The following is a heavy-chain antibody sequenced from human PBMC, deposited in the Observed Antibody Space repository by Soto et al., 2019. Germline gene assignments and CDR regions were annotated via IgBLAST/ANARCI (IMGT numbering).Heavy chain of an antibody. V-gene: IGHV3-23*01. D-gene: IGHD1-26*01. CDR1: GFTFSSYV. CDR2: ISPSGGNT. Sequence: GGSLRLSCAASGFTFSSYVMNWVRLAPGKGLEWVSGISPSGGNTYYADSVKGRFTISRDNSRNTLYLQMNSLRAEDTAVYYCAKGFGGGCYHCSYYFDSWGQGARVTVSS. CDR3: AKGFGGGCYHCSYYFDS. J-gene: IGHJ4*02.